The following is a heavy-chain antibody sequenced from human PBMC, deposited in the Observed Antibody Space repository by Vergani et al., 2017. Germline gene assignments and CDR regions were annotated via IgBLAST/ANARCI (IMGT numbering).Heavy chain of an antibody. J-gene: IGHJ3*02. CDR3: AKAGYCISTSCFYDAFDI. CDR1: GFTFSSYA. V-gene: IGHV3-23*01. Sequence: EVQLLESGGGLVQPGGSLRLSCAASGFTFSSYAMSWVRRAPGKGLEWVSAISGGGGSTYYADSVKGRFTISRDNSKNTLYLQMNSLRAEDTAVYYWAKAGYCISTSCFYDAFDIWGQGTMVAVSS. D-gene: IGHD2-2*01. CDR2: ISGGGGST.